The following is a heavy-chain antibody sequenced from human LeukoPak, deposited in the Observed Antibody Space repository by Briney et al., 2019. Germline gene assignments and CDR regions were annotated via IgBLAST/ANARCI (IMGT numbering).Heavy chain of an antibody. D-gene: IGHD3-3*01. CDR1: GGSISSSSYY. V-gene: IGHV4-39*07. CDR2: IYYGGST. Sequence: SETLSLTCTVSGGSISSSSYYWGWIRQPPGKGLEWIGSIYYGGSTYYNPSLKSRVTISVDTSKNQFSLKLSSVTAADTAVYYCARELRFLEWLSNISFYYFDYWGQGTLVTVSS. CDR3: ARELRFLEWLSNISFYYFDY. J-gene: IGHJ4*02.